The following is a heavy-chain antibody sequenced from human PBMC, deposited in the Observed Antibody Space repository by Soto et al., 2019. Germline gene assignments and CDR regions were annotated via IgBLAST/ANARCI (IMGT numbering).Heavy chain of an antibody. D-gene: IGHD5-12*01. CDR2: IYYSGAT. J-gene: IGHJ4*02. V-gene: IGHV4-30-4*01. Sequence: SETLSLTCTVSGGSISSGDYYWSWVRQPPGKGLEWIGSIYYSGATYYNPSLKSRITMSVDTSKNQFSLRLTSVTAADTAVYYCARGNRGYDYWGQGTLVNV. CDR3: ARGNRGYDY. CDR1: GGSISSGDYY.